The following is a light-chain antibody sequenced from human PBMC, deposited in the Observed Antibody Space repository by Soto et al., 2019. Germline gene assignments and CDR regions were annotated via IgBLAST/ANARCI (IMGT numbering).Light chain of an antibody. CDR1: ISDIGAYNF. J-gene: IGLJ2*01. CDR2: EVT. CDR3: SSYTSSDLI. Sequence: QSALTQPASVSGSPGQSITISCTGTISDIGAYNFVSWYQQHPGKAPKLMIYEVTNRPSGVSNRFSGSKSGNTASLTISGLQAEDEADYYCSSYTSSDLIFGGGTKLTVL. V-gene: IGLV2-14*01.